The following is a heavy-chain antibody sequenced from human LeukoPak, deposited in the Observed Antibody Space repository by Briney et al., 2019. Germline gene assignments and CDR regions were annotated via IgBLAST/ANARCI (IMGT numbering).Heavy chain of an antibody. D-gene: IGHD1-1*01. CDR3: ARDSVQDSYYYYMDV. CDR1: GFTFSSYS. Sequence: PGGSLRLSCGASGFTFSSYSMNWVRQAQGRGLEWVSYISRGSGTIYYADSVKGRFIISRDNAKNSLYLQMNSLRAEDTAVYYCARDSVQDSYYYYMDVWGKGTTVTVSS. CDR2: ISRGSGTI. V-gene: IGHV3-48*01. J-gene: IGHJ6*03.